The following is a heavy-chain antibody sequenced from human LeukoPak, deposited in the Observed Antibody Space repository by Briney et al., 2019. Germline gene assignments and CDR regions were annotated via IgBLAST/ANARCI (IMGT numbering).Heavy chain of an antibody. V-gene: IGHV1-69*13. J-gene: IGHJ6*03. CDR3: ARANDNYYYYYMDV. CDR2: IIPIVGTA. D-gene: IGHD3-9*01. CDR1: GGTVSSYA. Sequence: ASVKASCKASGGTVSSYAISWVRQAPGQGLEWMGGIIPIVGTAKYAQKFQGRVTITADESTSTAYMELRSLRSEDTAVYYCARANDNYYYYYMDVWGKGTTVTISS.